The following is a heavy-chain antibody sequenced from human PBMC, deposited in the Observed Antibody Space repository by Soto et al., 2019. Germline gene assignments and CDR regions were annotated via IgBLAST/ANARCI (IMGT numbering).Heavy chain of an antibody. D-gene: IGHD3-16*02. CDR3: ARLSRITFIVD. J-gene: IGHJ4*02. V-gene: IGHV1-46*04. Sequence: QVQLVQSGAEVKGPGTSVTLSCQTSGYTFAHYYIHWVRQAPGQGLEYMGIIDPRTGTSGTSTSPQSVQGRRSNTSDASTSTVYMELSNLRSDDTATYYCARLSRITFIVDWGQGTLVTVSS. CDR2: IDPRTGTSGTS. CDR1: GYTFAHYY.